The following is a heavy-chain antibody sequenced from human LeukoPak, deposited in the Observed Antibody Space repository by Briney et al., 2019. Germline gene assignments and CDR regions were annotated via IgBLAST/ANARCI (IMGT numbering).Heavy chain of an antibody. J-gene: IGHJ4*02. Sequence: GGSLRLSCAASGFTISSSYMSWVRQVPGKGLEWVSCIYGADTIYYADFVKDRFTISRDSNRSILYLQMNSLRAEDTAVYYCAKVGFSEMEWLLYSDHWGQGTLVTVSS. D-gene: IGHD3-3*01. V-gene: IGHV3-66*01. CDR3: AKVGFSEMEWLLYSDH. CDR1: GFTISSSY. CDR2: IYGADTI.